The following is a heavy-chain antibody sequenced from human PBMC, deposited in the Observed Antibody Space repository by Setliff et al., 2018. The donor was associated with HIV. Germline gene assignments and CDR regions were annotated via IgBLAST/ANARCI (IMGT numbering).Heavy chain of an antibody. CDR3: ARAYYDSVWGSHRYRFYYFDY. D-gene: IGHD3-16*02. Sequence: VASVKVSCKASADIFNAYYIHWVRQAPGQGLEWMGIINPSDNRTYYAQKFQGRVTMTRDTSTSSVYMELRSLRSEDTAVYYCARAYYDSVWGSHRYRFYYFDYWGQGSLVTVSS. CDR2: INPSDNRT. J-gene: IGHJ4*02. V-gene: IGHV1-46*02. CDR1: ADIFNAYY.